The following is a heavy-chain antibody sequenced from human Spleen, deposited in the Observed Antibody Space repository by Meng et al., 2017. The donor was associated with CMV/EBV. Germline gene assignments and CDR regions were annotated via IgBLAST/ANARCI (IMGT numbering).Heavy chain of an antibody. D-gene: IGHD6-6*01. V-gene: IGHV4-30-4*08. CDR3: ARDYSSSYYYYGMDV. CDR2: IYYSGNT. CDR1: GGSISRGDSL. Sequence: SETLSLTCTVSGGSISRGDSLWSWIRQPPGKGLEWIGDIYYSGNTYYNPSLKSRVTISVDTSKNQFSLKLSSVTAADTAVYYCARDYSSSYYYYGMDVWGQGTTVTVSS. J-gene: IGHJ6*02.